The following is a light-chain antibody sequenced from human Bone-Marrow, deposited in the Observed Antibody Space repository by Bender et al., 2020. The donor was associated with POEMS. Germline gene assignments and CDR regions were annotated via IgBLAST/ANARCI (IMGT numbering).Light chain of an antibody. J-gene: IGLJ3*02. Sequence: QSVLTQPPSASGTPGQSVTISCSGSSSKFGSYPVNWYQQLPGAAPKLVIFTNSQRPSGVPDRFSGSKSGTSASLAITGLLSDDEADFYCATWDDSLNGWVFGGGTKLTVL. V-gene: IGLV1-44*01. CDR2: TNS. CDR3: ATWDDSLNGWV. CDR1: SSKFGSYP.